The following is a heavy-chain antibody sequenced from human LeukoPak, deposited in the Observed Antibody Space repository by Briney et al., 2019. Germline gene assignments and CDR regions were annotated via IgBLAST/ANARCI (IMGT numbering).Heavy chain of an antibody. CDR2: INPTSGDT. J-gene: IGHJ4*02. CDR1: GYTLTDNY. D-gene: IGHD3-9*01. CDR3: ARVGPLRYFDWLKYRRPSDY. V-gene: IGHV1-2*02. Sequence: ASVKVSCKASGYTLTDNYLHWVRQAPGQGLEWMGWINPTSGDTYYAQKFQGRVTMTRDTSTSTVYMELSSLRSEDTAVYYCARVGPLRYFDWLKYRRPSDYWGQGTLVTVSS.